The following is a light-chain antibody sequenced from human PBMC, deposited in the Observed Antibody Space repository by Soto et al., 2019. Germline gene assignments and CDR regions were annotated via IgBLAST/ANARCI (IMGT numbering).Light chain of an antibody. CDR3: QKYYSTLLYT. CDR1: QSVLYSSNNKNY. Sequence: IVMTQSPDSLAVSLGERATINCKSSQSVLYSSNNKNYLAWYHQKPGQPPKLLIYWASTRESGVADRFSGSGSGTDFSLTMSSLQAEDVAVYYCQKYYSTLLYTFGQGTKLEIK. V-gene: IGKV4-1*01. J-gene: IGKJ2*01. CDR2: WAS.